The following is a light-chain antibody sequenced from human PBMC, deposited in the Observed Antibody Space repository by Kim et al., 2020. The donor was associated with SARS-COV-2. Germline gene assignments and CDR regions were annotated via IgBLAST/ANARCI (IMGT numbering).Light chain of an antibody. CDR2: GAS. CDR3: QQYDRPPWT. J-gene: IGKJ1*01. Sequence: PPGETATLSCRASQSVNSRYLAWYQQKPGQAPRLVIYGASRRATGIPDRFRGSESGTDFTLTITRLEPEDFAVYYCQQYDRPPWTFGQGTKVEIK. CDR1: QSVNSRY. V-gene: IGKV3-20*01.